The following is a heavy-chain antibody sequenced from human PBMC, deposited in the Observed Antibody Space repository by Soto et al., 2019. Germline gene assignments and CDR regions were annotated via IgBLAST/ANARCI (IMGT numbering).Heavy chain of an antibody. V-gene: IGHV4-61*01. D-gene: IGHD1-20*01. Sequence: SETLSLTCTVSGGSVSSGSYYWSWIRQPPGKGLEWIGYIYYSGSTNYNPSLKSRVTISVDTSKNQFSLKLSSVTAADTAVYYCEREDNWTYNYGMDVWGQGTTVTVSS. CDR3: EREDNWTYNYGMDV. CDR2: IYYSGST. CDR1: GGSVSSGSYY. J-gene: IGHJ6*02.